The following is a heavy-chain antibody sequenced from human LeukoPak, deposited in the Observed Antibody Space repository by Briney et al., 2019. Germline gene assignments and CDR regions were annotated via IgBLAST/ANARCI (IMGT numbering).Heavy chain of an antibody. J-gene: IGHJ4*02. CDR1: GGSFSGYC. V-gene: IGHV4-34*01. Sequence: SETLSLTCAVYGGSFSGYCWSWIRQPPGKGLEWIGEINHSGSTNYNPSLKSRVTISVDTSKNQFSLKLSSVTAADTAVYYCARTSQLAIYYFDYWGQGTLVTVSS. CDR2: INHSGST. CDR3: ARTSQLAIYYFDY. D-gene: IGHD2-2*01.